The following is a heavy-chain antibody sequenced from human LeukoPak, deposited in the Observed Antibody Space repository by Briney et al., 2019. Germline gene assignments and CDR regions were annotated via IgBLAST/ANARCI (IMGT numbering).Heavy chain of an antibody. CDR2: ISAYNGNT. CDR1: GYTFTSYD. D-gene: IGHD6-6*01. V-gene: IGHV1-18*01. J-gene: IGHJ4*02. Sequence: GASVKVSCKASGYTFTSYDINWVRQATGQGLEWMGWISAYNGNTNYAQKLQGRVTMTTDTSTSTAYMELRSLRSDDTAVYYCARDIAAPLDYWGQGTLVTVSS. CDR3: ARDIAAPLDY.